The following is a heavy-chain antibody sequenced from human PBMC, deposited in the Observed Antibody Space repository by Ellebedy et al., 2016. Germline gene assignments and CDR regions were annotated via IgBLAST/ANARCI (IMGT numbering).Heavy chain of an antibody. V-gene: IGHV3-9*01. CDR3: VKEGVGGPSLFDH. CDR1: GFTFDDYG. Sequence: SLKISXAASGFTFDDYGMHWLRQVPGKGLEWVSGITWSGGTIGYADSVKGRFTVSRDNSKNTLYLQMNSLRPEDTALYYCVKEGVGGPSLFDHWGQGTLVTVSS. D-gene: IGHD6-19*01. J-gene: IGHJ5*02. CDR2: ITWSGGTI.